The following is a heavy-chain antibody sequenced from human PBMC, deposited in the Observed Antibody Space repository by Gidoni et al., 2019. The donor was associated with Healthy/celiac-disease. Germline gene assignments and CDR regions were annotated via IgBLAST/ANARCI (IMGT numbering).Heavy chain of an antibody. CDR2: ISSSSSYI. V-gene: IGHV3-21*01. J-gene: IGHJ3*02. Sequence: EVQLVESGGGLVKPGGSLRLSCAASGFTFISYIMNWVRQAPGKGLEWVSSISSSSSYIYYADSVKGRFTISRDNAKNSLYLQMNSLRAEDTAVYYCARVACTNGVCYIDDAFDIWGQGTMVTVSS. CDR1: GFTFISYI. CDR3: ARVACTNGVCYIDDAFDI. D-gene: IGHD2-8*01.